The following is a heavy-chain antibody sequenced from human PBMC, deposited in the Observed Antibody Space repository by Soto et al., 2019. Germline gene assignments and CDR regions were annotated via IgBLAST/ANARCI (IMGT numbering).Heavy chain of an antibody. CDR2: IYVSNGYT. V-gene: IGHV1-18*01. J-gene: IGHJ6*02. CDR1: NYNFDSDG. D-gene: IGHD4-17*01. CDR3: GKGVDYGDYRIPYTMDV. Sequence: GASVKVSCKTSNYNFDSDGITLVRQAPGQGLEWMGWIYVSNGYTNYAQKFEDRVTLTTDTSTRTVYMQLNSLRADDTAIYYCGKGVDYGDYRIPYTMDVWGQGTTVTVS.